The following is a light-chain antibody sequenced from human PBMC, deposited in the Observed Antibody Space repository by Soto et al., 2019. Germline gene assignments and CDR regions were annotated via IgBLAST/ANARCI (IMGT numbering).Light chain of an antibody. CDR2: GAS. Sequence: EVVLTQSPATLSLSPGERATLSCRASENVRTFVDWYQQKPGQAPRLLIYGASNRATCIPARFSGSGSGTEFTHTSSGLEPKDFEVSYCQQHSHWPPWTFGQGTRVEIQ. CDR1: ENVRTF. CDR3: QQHSHWPPWT. V-gene: IGKV3-11*01. J-gene: IGKJ1*01.